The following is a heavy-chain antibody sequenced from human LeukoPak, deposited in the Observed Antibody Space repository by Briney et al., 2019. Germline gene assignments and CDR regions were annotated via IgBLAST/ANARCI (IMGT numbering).Heavy chain of an antibody. J-gene: IGHJ4*02. Sequence: PSETLSLTCTVSGGSISSYYWSWIRQPPGKGLEWIGYIYYSGSTNYNPSLKSRVTISVDTSKNQFSLKLSFVTAADTAVYYCAGDQEDGYPKDWGQGTLVTVSS. CDR1: GGSISSYY. V-gene: IGHV4-59*01. CDR2: IYYSGST. D-gene: IGHD5-24*01. CDR3: AGDQEDGYPKD.